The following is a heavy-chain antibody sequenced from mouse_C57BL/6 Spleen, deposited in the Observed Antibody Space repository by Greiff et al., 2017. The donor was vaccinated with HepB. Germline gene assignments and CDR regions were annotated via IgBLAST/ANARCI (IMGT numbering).Heavy chain of an antibody. D-gene: IGHD6-1*01. V-gene: IGHV1-53*01. CDR1: GYTFTSYW. J-gene: IGHJ2*01. Sequence: VQLQQPGTELVKPGASVKLSCKASGYTFTSYWMRWVKQRPGQGLEWIGNINPSNGGTNYNEKFKSKATLTVDKSSSTAYMQLSSLTSEDSAVYFCASSASRTRANDFDGWGHGPTLTAAS. CDR2: INPSNGGT. CDR3: ASSASRTRANDFDG.